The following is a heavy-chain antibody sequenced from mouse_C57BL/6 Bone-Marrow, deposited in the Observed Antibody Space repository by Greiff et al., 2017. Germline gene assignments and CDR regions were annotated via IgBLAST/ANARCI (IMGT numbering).Heavy chain of an antibody. CDR2: ISDGGSYT. Sequence: EVQGVESGGGLVKPGGSLKLSCAASGFTFCSYAMSWVRQTPEKRLEWVATISDGGSYTYYPDNVKGRFTISRDNAKNNLYLQMSHLKSEDTAMYYCARYGSSSFAYWGQGTLVTVSA. V-gene: IGHV5-4*01. CDR3: ARYGSSSFAY. J-gene: IGHJ3*01. CDR1: GFTFCSYA. D-gene: IGHD1-1*01.